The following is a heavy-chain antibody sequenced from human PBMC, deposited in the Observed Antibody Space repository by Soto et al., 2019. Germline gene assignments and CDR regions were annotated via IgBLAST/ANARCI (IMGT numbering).Heavy chain of an antibody. J-gene: IGHJ6*02. V-gene: IGHV1-69*12. CDR2: IIPIFGTA. Sequence: QVQLVQSGAEVKKPGSSVKVSCKASGGTFSSYAISWVRQAPGQGLEWMGGIIPIFGTANYAQKFQGRVTITADESTSTAYMELNSLRSEDTAVYYCARGEYSSSLGVYYSCGMDVWGQGTTVTVSS. CDR3: ARGEYSSSLGVYYSCGMDV. D-gene: IGHD6-6*01. CDR1: GGTFSSYA.